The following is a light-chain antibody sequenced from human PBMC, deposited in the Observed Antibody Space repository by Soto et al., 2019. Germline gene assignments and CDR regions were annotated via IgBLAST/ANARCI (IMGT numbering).Light chain of an antibody. CDR3: SSYTSSSTVV. V-gene: IGLV2-14*01. CDR2: EVS. CDR1: SSNVGGYNY. Sequence: QSALTQPASVSGSPGQSITISCTGTSSNVGGYNYVSWYQQHPGKAPKLMIYEVSNRPSGVSNRFSGSKSGNTASLTISGLQAEDEAYYYCSSYTSSSTVVFGGGTMLTVL. J-gene: IGLJ2*01.